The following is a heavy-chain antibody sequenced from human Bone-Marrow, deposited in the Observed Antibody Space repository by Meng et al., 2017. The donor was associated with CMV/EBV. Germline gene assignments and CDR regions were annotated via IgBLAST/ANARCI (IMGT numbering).Heavy chain of an antibody. Sequence: GESLKISCAASGFTFSSYSMNWVRQAPGKGLEWVSSISSSSSYIYYADSVKGRFTISRDNAKNSLYLQMNSLRAEDTAVYYCARGYCSSTSCHPYYFDYWGQGTLVTGSS. CDR2: ISSSSSYI. CDR3: ARGYCSSTSCHPYYFDY. D-gene: IGHD2-2*01. CDR1: GFTFSSYS. J-gene: IGHJ4*02. V-gene: IGHV3-21*01.